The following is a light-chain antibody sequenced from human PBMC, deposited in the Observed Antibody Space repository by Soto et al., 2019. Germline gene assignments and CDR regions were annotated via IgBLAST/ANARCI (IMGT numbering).Light chain of an antibody. J-gene: IGKJ5*01. Sequence: DIQLTQSPSFLSASVGDRVTISCRASQGISSYLAWYQQTPGKAPKLLIYASSTLQSGVPSRFSGSGSGTEFTLTICSLQPEDFATYYCQQLNTFPVTFGQGTRLDI. V-gene: IGKV1-9*01. CDR1: QGISSY. CDR3: QQLNTFPVT. CDR2: ASS.